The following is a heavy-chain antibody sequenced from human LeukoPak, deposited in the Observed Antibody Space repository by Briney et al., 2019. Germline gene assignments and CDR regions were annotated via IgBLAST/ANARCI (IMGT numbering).Heavy chain of an antibody. CDR1: GFTFSSYV. J-gene: IGHJ4*02. CDR3: ARDRYHYDSSGFQELEY. V-gene: IGHV3-74*01. Sequence: GGSLRLSCAASGFTFSSYVMSWVRQAPGKGLVWVSRINSDGSSTSYADSVKGRFTISRDNAKNTLYLQMNSLRAEDTAVYYCARDRYHYDSSGFQELEYWGQGTLVTVSS. CDR2: INSDGSST. D-gene: IGHD3-22*01.